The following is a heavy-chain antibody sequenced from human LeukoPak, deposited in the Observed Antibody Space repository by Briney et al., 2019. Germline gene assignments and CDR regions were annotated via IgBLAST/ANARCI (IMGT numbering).Heavy chain of an antibody. V-gene: IGHV1-2*02. CDR2: INPNSGGT. Sequence: GASVKVSCKASGYTFTGYYMHWVRQAPGQGLEWMGWINPNSGGTNYAQKFQGRVTMTRDTSISTAYMELSRLRSDDTAVYYCARPPTNSSSWYRDAFDIWGQGTMVTVSS. J-gene: IGHJ3*02. CDR1: GYTFTGYY. D-gene: IGHD6-13*01. CDR3: ARPPTNSSSWYRDAFDI.